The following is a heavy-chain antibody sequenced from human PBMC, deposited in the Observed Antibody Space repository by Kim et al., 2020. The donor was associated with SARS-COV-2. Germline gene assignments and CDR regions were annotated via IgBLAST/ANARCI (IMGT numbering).Heavy chain of an antibody. Sequence: SETLSLTCTVSGGSISSGGYYWSWIRQHPGKGLEWIGYIYYSGSTYYNPSLKSRVTISVDTSKNQFSLKLSSVSAADTAVYYCARESRPTDTAMGHLDYWGQGTLVTVSS. CDR3: ARESRPTDTAMGHLDY. J-gene: IGHJ4*02. CDR1: GGSISSGGYY. D-gene: IGHD5-18*01. V-gene: IGHV4-31*03. CDR2: IYYSGST.